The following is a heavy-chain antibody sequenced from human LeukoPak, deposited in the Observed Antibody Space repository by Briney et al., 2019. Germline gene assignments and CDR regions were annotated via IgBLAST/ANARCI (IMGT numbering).Heavy chain of an antibody. Sequence: PSETLSLTCAVYGGSFSGYHWSWIRQPPGKGLEWIGEINHSGSTNYNPSLKSRVTISVDTSKNQFSLKLSSVTAADTAVYYCASRDYYDSSGYYVDAFDIWGQGTMVTVSS. V-gene: IGHV4-34*01. J-gene: IGHJ3*02. CDR2: INHSGST. CDR1: GGSFSGYH. D-gene: IGHD3-22*01. CDR3: ASRDYYDSSGYYVDAFDI.